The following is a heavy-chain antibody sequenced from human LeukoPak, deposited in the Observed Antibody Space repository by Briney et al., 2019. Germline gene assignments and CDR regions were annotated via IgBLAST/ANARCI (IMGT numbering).Heavy chain of an antibody. Sequence: HPGGSLRLSCAASGFTFSNDVMAWVGQPQGKGLGGVSGISGSGFTTYYADSVKCRFTTSRDNAKNTLYLQMTTLRAEDTAVYYCAKCGTNGAHFDYWGQGTLVTVSS. CDR3: AKCGTNGAHFDY. CDR1: GFTFSNDV. D-gene: IGHD2-21*01. V-gene: IGHV3-23*01. J-gene: IGHJ4*02. CDR2: ISGSGFTT.